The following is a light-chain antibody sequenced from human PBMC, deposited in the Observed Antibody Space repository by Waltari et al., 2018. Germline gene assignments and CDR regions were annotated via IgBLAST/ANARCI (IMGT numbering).Light chain of an antibody. CDR2: DAS. V-gene: IGLV2-18*02. J-gene: IGLJ1*01. CDR3: NSFTIRHTHV. CDR1: TSDFGTYER. Sequence: QSALTQPPSVSGSPGQSVTISCTRTTSDFGTYERVTWSQRTPGAAPKRTSSDASSRPSGVANRFAGSKLGHTASLTISDLQADAEADYYCNSFTIRHTHVFGTGTKVTVL.